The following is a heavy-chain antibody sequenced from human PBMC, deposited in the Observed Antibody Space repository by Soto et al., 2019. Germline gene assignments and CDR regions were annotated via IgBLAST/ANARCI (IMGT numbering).Heavy chain of an antibody. V-gene: IGHV1-45*02. Sequence: VQVSCQGSGNTFTCVSLHCVRQAPGQALEWMGWITPFNGNTKYAQKFQDRVTFTGDTSLNTAYMELSSLRSDDTAMFYCASGRYDASGYFDYWGQGTLVTVPQ. CDR1: GNTFTCVS. J-gene: IGHJ4*02. CDR2: ITPFNGNT. D-gene: IGHD3-22*01. CDR3: ASGRYDASGYFDY.